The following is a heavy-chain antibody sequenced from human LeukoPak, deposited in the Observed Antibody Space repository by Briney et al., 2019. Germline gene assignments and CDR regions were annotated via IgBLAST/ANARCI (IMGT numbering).Heavy chain of an antibody. V-gene: IGHV1-2*02. CDR1: SYTFTSYG. J-gene: IGHJ4*02. D-gene: IGHD3-10*01. CDR3: ARYYIEGRCFDY. CDR2: INPNSGGT. Sequence: ASVKVSCKASSYTFTSYGISWVRQAPGQGLEWMGWINPNSGGTNYAQKFQGRVTMTRDTSIRTAYMELSRLRSDDTAMYYCARYYIEGRCFDYWGQGTLVTVSS.